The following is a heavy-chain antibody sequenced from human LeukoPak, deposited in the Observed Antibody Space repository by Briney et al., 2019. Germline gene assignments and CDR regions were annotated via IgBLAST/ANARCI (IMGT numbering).Heavy chain of an antibody. Sequence: SETLSLTCTVSGGSISSYYWSWIRQPPGTGLEWIAYISDIGSINYNPSLKSRVTISLDTSKNQFSLKLSSVTAADTAVYYCAGHHPRNTVDFWGQGTLVTVSS. CDR3: AGHHPRNTVDF. D-gene: IGHD2/OR15-2a*01. J-gene: IGHJ4*02. CDR1: GGSISSYY. V-gene: IGHV4-59*08. CDR2: ISDIGSI.